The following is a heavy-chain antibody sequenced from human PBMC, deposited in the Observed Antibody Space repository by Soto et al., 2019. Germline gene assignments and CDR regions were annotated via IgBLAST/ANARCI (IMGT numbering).Heavy chain of an antibody. Sequence: QVQLQESGPGLVKPSQTLSLTCTVSGGSISSGGYYWSWIRQHPGKGLEWIGYIYYSGSTYYNPSLKSRVTISVDTSKNQFSLKLSSVTAADTAVYYYARMSSGYNSYYFDYWGQGTLVTVSS. V-gene: IGHV4-31*03. J-gene: IGHJ4*02. CDR2: IYYSGST. D-gene: IGHD3-22*01. CDR1: GGSISSGGYY. CDR3: ARMSSGYNSYYFDY.